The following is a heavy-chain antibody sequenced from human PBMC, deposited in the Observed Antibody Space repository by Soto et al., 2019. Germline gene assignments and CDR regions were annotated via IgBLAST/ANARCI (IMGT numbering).Heavy chain of an antibody. V-gene: IGHV4-59*11. Sequence: SETLSLTCSVSGVSTSNHYWTWIRKPPGQGPEWIGCIYYRGTTNYNASFNSRVTISVDTSKNQFSLKLTSVTTADTAVYYCARGGGSPYHDHEFDEWGQGILVTVSS. CDR2: IYYRGTT. J-gene: IGHJ4*02. CDR1: GVSTSNHY. CDR3: ARGGGSPYHDHEFDE. D-gene: IGHD2-2*01.